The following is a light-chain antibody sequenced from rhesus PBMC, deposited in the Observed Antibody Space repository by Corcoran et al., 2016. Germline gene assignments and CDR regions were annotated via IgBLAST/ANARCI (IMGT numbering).Light chain of an antibody. Sequence: DIQMTQSPSSLSASVGDTVTITCRASQGISSWLAWYQQKPGKAPKLRIYKAASLQSGVPSRFSGRGSGTDFTLTISRLQSEDFATYYCQQYSSRPYSFGQGTKVEIK. V-gene: IGKV1-22*01. J-gene: IGKJ2*01. CDR1: QGISSW. CDR3: QQYSSRPYS. CDR2: KAA.